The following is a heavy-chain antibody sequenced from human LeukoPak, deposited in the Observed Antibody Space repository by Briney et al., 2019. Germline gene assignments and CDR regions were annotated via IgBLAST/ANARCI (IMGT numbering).Heavy chain of an antibody. D-gene: IGHD2-15*01. J-gene: IGHJ3*02. CDR2: INHSGST. CDR1: GGSFSGYY. Sequence: SETLSLTCAVYGGSFSGYYWSWIRQPPGKGLEWIGEINHSGSTNYNPSLKSRVTISVDTSKNQFSLKLSSVTAADTAVYYCAREGLGYCSGGSCSDPFDIWGQGTMVTVSS. CDR3: AREGLGYCSGGSCSDPFDI. V-gene: IGHV4-34*01.